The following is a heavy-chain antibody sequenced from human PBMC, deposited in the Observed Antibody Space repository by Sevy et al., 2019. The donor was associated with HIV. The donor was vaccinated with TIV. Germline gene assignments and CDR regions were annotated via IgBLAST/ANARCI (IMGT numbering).Heavy chain of an antibody. CDR1: GYSFTSYW. V-gene: IGHV5-51*01. Sequence: GESLKTSCKGSGYSFTSYWVGWVRQMPEKGLEWMGIIYPGDSDTRYSPSFQGQVTISADRSISTAYLQWSSLKASDTAMYYYARPRGIAVAGASPYYFDYRGQGTLVTVSS. CDR2: IYPGDSDT. CDR3: ARPRGIAVAGASPYYFDY. J-gene: IGHJ4*02. D-gene: IGHD6-19*01.